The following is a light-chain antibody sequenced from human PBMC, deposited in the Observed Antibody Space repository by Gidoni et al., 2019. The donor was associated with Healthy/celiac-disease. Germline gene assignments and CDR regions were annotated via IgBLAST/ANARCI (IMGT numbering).Light chain of an antibody. CDR3: QQNYNTPLT. J-gene: IGKJ4*01. V-gene: IGKV1-39*01. CDR1: QSINKN. Sequence: DIQMTQSPSSLSASVGDRVTITCRASQSINKNLNWYQQKPGKAPNVLIYAASSLQSGVPSRFSGSGSGTDFTLTISSLQPEDFATYYCQQNYNTPLTFGGGTKVEIK. CDR2: AAS.